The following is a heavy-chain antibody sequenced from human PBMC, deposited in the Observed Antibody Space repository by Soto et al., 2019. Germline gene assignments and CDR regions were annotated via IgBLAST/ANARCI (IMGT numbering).Heavy chain of an antibody. CDR3: ARLGPYASGTYSFRHNRFDP. CDR2: ISYSGST. Sequence: SETLSLTCTVSGGSISSGGYYWSWIRQHPGTGLEWIGHISYSGSTYYNTSLKSRVTISVDTSRNQFSLIVNSVTAEDTAVYYCARLGPYASGTYSFRHNRFDPWGQGTLVTVSS. CDR1: GGSISSGGYY. J-gene: IGHJ5*02. D-gene: IGHD3-10*01. V-gene: IGHV4-31*03.